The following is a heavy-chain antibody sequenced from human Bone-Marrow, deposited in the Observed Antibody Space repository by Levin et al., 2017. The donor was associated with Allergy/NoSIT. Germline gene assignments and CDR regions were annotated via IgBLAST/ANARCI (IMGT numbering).Heavy chain of an antibody. CDR2: IWFDGSDK. V-gene: IGHV3-33*01. CDR1: GFTFGSYG. Sequence: PGESLKISCEASGFTFGSYGMHWVRQAPGKGLDWVAYIWFDGSDKYYSESVKGRFTISRDSSKNTVYLQMNSLRGDDTAMYYCVRRGDYDNYFEYWGRGTLVTVSS. CDR3: VRRGDYDNYFEY. D-gene: IGHD4-17*01. J-gene: IGHJ4*02.